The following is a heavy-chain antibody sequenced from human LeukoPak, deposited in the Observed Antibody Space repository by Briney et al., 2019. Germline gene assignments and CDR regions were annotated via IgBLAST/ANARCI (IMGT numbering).Heavy chain of an antibody. CDR1: SGSISSSSYY. V-gene: IGHV4-39*01. J-gene: IGHJ4*02. CDR2: IYYSGST. Sequence: SETLSLTCTVSSGSISSSSYYWGWIRQPPGKGLEWIGNIYYSGSTYYNPSLKSRVTISVDTSKNQFSLKLSSVTAADTAVYYCARLRCSGGSCYFDYWGQGTLVTVSS. CDR3: ARLRCSGGSCYFDY. D-gene: IGHD2-15*01.